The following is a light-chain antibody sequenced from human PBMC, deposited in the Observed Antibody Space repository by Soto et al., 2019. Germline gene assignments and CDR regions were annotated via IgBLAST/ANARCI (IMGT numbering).Light chain of an antibody. CDR3: QQYGRSPYT. Sequence: ELVLTQSPGTLSLSPGERATLSCRASQSVSSSYLAWYQQKPGQAPRLLIYGASSRATGIPDRFSGSGSGTDFTLTISRLEPEDVAVYYCQQYGRSPYTFGQGNKLEIK. CDR2: GAS. CDR1: QSVSSSY. V-gene: IGKV3-20*01. J-gene: IGKJ2*01.